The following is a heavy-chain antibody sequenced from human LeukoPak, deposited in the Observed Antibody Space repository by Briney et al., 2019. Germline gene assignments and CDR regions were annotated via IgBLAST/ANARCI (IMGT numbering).Heavy chain of an antibody. J-gene: IGHJ4*02. Sequence: SVKVSCKSPAGSFSSYAVSWVRQAPGRGLEWMGRIIPIFDSKDYTERFRGRLTLTADRSTGTAFMELSSRRPDDTATYYCVRDYDTSGPQKNYFDFWGQGTLITVSS. CDR2: IIPIFDSK. CDR3: VRDYDTSGPQKNYFDF. D-gene: IGHD3-22*01. CDR1: AGSFSSYA. V-gene: IGHV1-69*04.